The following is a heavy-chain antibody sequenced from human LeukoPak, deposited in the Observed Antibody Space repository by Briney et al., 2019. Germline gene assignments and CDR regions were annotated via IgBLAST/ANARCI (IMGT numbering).Heavy chain of an antibody. J-gene: IGHJ4*02. Sequence: PSETLSLTCTVSGGSISSYYWSWIRQPPGKGLEWIGYIYYSGSTNYNPSLKSRVTISVDTSKNQFSLKLSSVTAADTAVYYCAKSDLVGATTSPFDYWGQGTLVTVSS. CDR2: IYYSGST. D-gene: IGHD1-26*01. CDR1: GGSISSYY. CDR3: AKSDLVGATTSPFDY. V-gene: IGHV4-59*08.